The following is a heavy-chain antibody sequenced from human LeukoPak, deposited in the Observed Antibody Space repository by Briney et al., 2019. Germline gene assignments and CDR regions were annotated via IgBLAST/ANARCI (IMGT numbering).Heavy chain of an antibody. J-gene: IGHJ4*02. V-gene: IGHV3-23*01. CDR3: AKDRASGWQNSFDY. CDR1: GFTFSIFA. D-gene: IGHD6-19*01. Sequence: GGSLRLSCAASGFTFSIFALSWVRQAPGKGLEWVSVIIGSGDSTYYADPVKGRFTISRDTSKNTVYLQMNSLRAEDTAVYYCAKDRASGWQNSFDYWGQGILVTVSS. CDR2: IIGSGDST.